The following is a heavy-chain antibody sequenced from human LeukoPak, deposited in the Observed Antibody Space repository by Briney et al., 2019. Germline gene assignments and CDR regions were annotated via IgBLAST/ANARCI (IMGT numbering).Heavy chain of an antibody. V-gene: IGHV3-53*01. CDR1: GFTVSSNY. CDR2: IYSGGST. CDR3: ARASARPRYYFDY. Sequence: GGSLRLSCAASGFTVSSNYMSWVRQAPGKGLEWVSVIYSGGSTYYADSVKGRFTISRDNSKNTLYLQMNSLRAEDTAVYYCARASARPRYYFDYWAREPWSPSPQ. J-gene: IGHJ4*02. D-gene: IGHD6-6*01.